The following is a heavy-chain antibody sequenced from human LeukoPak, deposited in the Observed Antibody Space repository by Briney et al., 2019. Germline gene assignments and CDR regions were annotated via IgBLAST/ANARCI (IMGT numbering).Heavy chain of an antibody. J-gene: IGHJ6*02. V-gene: IGHV3-23*01. CDR3: AKSGDGRGYSTYYYYAMDV. Sequence: GGSLRLSCAASGFTFSSYAVSWVRQAPGKGLEWVSAISDSGVSTYYADSVQGRFTISRDNSKNTLYLQMNSLTAGDTAVYYCAKSGDGRGYSTYYYYAMDVWGQGTTVTVSS. CDR1: GFTFSSYA. CDR2: ISDSGVST. D-gene: IGHD3-22*01.